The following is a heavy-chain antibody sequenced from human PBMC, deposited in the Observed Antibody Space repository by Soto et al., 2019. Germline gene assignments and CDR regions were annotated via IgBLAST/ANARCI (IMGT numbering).Heavy chain of an antibody. V-gene: IGHV3-74*01. CDR3: ACWGHIVPVAPSDFDR. Sequence: LILSFAASGFPFANYWMNWVRQTRGEGLMWVSRISPDGSDVGYADSVEGRFTVSRDNAKNTLYLQMHSLRADDTAMYYCACWGHIVPVAPSDFDRWGQGPLVTVSS. J-gene: IGHJ4*02. D-gene: IGHD2-8*02. CDR2: ISPDGSDV. CDR1: GFPFANYW.